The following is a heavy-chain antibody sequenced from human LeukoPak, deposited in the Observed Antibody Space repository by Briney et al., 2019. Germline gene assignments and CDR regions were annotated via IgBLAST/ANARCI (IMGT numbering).Heavy chain of an antibody. D-gene: IGHD4-23*01. CDR2: IKSKTDGGTT. Sequence: GGSLRLSCAASGFTFSNAWMSWVRQVPGKGLEWVGRIKSKTDGGTTDYAAPVKGRFTISRDDSKNTLYLQMNSLKTEDTAVYYCTTDYGGNSDFDYWGQGTLVTVSS. CDR1: GFTFSNAW. J-gene: IGHJ4*02. CDR3: TTDYGGNSDFDY. V-gene: IGHV3-15*01.